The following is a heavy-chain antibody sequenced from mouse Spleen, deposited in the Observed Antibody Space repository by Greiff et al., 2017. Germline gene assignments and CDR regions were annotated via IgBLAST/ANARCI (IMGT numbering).Heavy chain of an antibody. J-gene: IGHJ1*03. CDR3: ARHDYDGSYWYFDV. V-gene: IGHV1-76*01. D-gene: IGHD2-4*01. CDR1: GYTFTDYY. CDR2: IYPGSGNT. Sequence: QVQLQQSGAELVRPGASVKLSCKASGYTFTDYYINWVKQRPGQGLEWIARIYPGSGNTYYNEKFKGKATLTAEKSSSTAYMQLSSLTSEDSAVYFCARHDYDGSYWYFDVWGTGTTVTVSS.